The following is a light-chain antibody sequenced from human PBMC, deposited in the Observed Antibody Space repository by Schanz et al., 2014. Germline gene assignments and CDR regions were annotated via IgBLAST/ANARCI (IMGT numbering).Light chain of an antibody. CDR1: QSVTTN. V-gene: IGKV3-20*01. CDR2: GAS. Sequence: EIVLTQSPAIVSVSPGERATLSCRASQSVTTNLAWYQQKPGQAPRLLIYGASTRATGTPDRFSGSGSGTDFTLTISRLEPEDFAVYYCQQYGSSFYTFGQGTKLEIK. CDR3: QQYGSSFYT. J-gene: IGKJ2*01.